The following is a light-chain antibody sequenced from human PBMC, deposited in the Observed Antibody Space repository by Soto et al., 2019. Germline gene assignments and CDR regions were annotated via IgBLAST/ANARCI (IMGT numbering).Light chain of an antibody. CDR3: SSYTNIYTRI. J-gene: IGLJ2*01. CDR2: DVT. V-gene: IGLV2-14*01. Sequence: QSALTQPASVSGSPGQSITISCTGTSGDVGAYDHVSWYQQHPGKAPKLMIYDVTNRPSGISNRFSGSKSGNTASLTISGLQAEDEAVYYCSSYTNIYTRIFGGGTKLTVL. CDR1: SGDVGAYDH.